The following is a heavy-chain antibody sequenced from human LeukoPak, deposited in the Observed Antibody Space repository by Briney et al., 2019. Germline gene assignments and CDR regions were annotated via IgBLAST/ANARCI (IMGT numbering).Heavy chain of an antibody. CDR1: GGSISSSSYY. V-gene: IGHV4-39*01. J-gene: IGHJ4*02. Sequence: PSETLSLTCTVSGGSISSSSYYWGWIRQPPGKGLEWIGSIYYSGSTYYNPSLKSRVTISVDTSKNQFSLKLSSVTAADTAVYYCARLKRWLQFGGVDYWGQGTLVTVSS. D-gene: IGHD5-12*01. CDR3: ARLKRWLQFGGVDY. CDR2: IYYSGST.